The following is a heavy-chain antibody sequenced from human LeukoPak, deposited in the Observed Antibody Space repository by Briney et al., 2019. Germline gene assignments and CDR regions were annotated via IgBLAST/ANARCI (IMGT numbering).Heavy chain of an antibody. V-gene: IGHV3-7*03. CDR3: ARDQYDTWSRRGNFDS. D-gene: IGHD3-3*01. CDR2: IKLDGSEK. Sequence: GGSLRLSCVTSGFTFGKYWMSWARQAPGKGLEWVANIKLDGSEKNYVDSVKGRFTISRDNTKNSLYLQMNSLRVEDTAVFYCARDQYDTWSRRGNFDSWGQGTLVIVSS. J-gene: IGHJ4*02. CDR1: GFTFGKYW.